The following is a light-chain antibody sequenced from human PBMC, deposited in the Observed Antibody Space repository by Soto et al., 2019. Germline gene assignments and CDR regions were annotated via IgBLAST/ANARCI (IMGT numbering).Light chain of an antibody. J-gene: IGLJ1*01. CDR1: SSNVAINP. CDR3: EAWDETLDGLYV. V-gene: IGLV1-44*01. Sequence: QSVLTQPRSVSGTPGQMVTISCSGSSSNVAINPVNWYQHLPGAAPRLLIYETDRRSSGVPDRFSASKSGTSASLAISGLTSEDEADYYCEAWDETLDGLYVFGTGPKVTVL. CDR2: ETD.